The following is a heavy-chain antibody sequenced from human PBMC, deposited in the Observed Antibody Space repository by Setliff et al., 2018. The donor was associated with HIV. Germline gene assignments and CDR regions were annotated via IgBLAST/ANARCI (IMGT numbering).Heavy chain of an antibody. V-gene: IGHV4-30-4*02. CDR3: ARGGASSKYFDS. Sequence: PSETLSLTCTVSGGSISSANYYWSWIRQPPGKGLEWIGYIYYNGNAYYYNPSLKSRTTISLDTSKKQFSLKLSSVTPADTAVYYCARGGASSKYFDSWGQGTLVTVSS. J-gene: IGHJ4*02. D-gene: IGHD2-15*01. CDR2: IYYNGNAY. CDR1: GGSISSANYY.